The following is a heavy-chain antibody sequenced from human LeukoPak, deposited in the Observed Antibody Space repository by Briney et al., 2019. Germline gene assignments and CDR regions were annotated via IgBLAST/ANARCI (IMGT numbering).Heavy chain of an antibody. CDR2: INPSGGST. CDR1: GYTFTSYY. J-gene: IGHJ4*02. D-gene: IGHD5-12*01. V-gene: IGHV1-46*01. Sequence: ASVKVSCRASGYTFTSYYMHWVRQAPGQGLEWMGIINPSGGSTSYAQKFKGRVTMTRDTSTSTVHMELSSLRSEDTAVYYCARVSSAYDFDYWGQGTLVTVSS. CDR3: ARVSSAYDFDY.